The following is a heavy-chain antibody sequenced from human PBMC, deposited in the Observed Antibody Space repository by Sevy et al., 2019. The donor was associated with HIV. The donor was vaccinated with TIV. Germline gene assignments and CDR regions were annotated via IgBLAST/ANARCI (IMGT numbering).Heavy chain of an antibody. V-gene: IGHV1-18*01. J-gene: IGHJ4*02. CDR2: MSPYNGNK. Sequence: ASVKVSCKASGYTFTTHNIVWVRQAPGQGLGWLAWMSPYNGNKNYAQRVQGRVTMTTDTFTDTAFLELRSLEFDDTATYYCARGSTSWYVYWGQGTLVTVS. CDR1: GYTFTTHN. D-gene: IGHD2-2*01. CDR3: ARGSTSWYVY.